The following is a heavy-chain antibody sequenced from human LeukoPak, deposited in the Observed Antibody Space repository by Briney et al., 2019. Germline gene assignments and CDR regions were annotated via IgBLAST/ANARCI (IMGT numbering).Heavy chain of an antibody. D-gene: IGHD5-18*01. V-gene: IGHV3-30*04. CDR2: ISYDGSNK. J-gene: IGHJ4*02. CDR1: GFTFSSYA. Sequence: PGGSLRLSCAASGFTFSSYAMHWVRQAPGKGLEWVAVISYDGSNKYYADSVKGRFTISRDNSKNTLYLQMNSLRAEDTAVYYCARDPMVTYWGQGTLVTVSS. CDR3: ARDPMVTY.